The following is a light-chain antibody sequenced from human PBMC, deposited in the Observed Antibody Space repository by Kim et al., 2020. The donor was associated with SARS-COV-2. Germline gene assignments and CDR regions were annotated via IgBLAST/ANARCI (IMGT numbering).Light chain of an antibody. J-gene: IGKJ4*01. Sequence: SPGEGATLSCRASQSVSSTYLAWYQQKSGQAPRRLIYGTSNRATGIPDRFSGSGSGTDFTLTISRLEPEDFAVYYCQQYGTSPRTFGGGTKVDIK. CDR2: GTS. CDR3: QQYGTSPRT. CDR1: QSVSSTY. V-gene: IGKV3-20*01.